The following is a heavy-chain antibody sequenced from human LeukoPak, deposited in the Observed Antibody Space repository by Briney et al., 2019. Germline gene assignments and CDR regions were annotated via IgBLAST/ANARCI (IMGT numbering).Heavy chain of an antibody. D-gene: IGHD4-17*01. CDR2: IYTSGST. CDR3: ARLPTVTFFDY. J-gene: IGHJ4*02. V-gene: IGHV4-61*02. CDR1: GGSISSGSYY. Sequence: ASETLSLTCTVSGGSISSGSYYWSWIRQPAGKGLEWIGRIYTSGSTNYNPSLKSRFTISVDTSKNQFSLKLSSVTAADTAVYYCARLPTVTFFDYWGQGTLVTVSS.